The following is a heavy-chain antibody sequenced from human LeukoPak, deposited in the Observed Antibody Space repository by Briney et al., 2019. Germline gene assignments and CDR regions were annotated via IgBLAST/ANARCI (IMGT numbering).Heavy chain of an antibody. CDR2: IYYSGST. D-gene: IGHD3-22*01. J-gene: IGHJ5*02. CDR1: GGSISSSSYY. Sequence: SETLSLTCTVSGGSISSSSYYWGWIRQPPGKGLEWIGSIYYSGSTYYNPSLKSRVTISVDTSKNQFSLKLSSVTAADTAVYYCARQTPYMIWDKAQFDPWGQGTLVTVSS. V-gene: IGHV4-39*01. CDR3: ARQTPYMIWDKAQFDP.